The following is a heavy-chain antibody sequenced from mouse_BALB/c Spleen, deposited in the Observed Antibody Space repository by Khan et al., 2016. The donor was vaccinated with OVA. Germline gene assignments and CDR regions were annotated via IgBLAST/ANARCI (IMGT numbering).Heavy chain of an antibody. CDR2: ILPGSGRS. CDR1: GYTFSNYW. D-gene: IGHD2-3*01. Sequence: QVQLKQSGAELVKPGASVKISCKATGYTFSNYWIEWVKQRPGHGLEWIGEILPGSGRSNYNERFMGKATFTADTSSKPAYLQLSSLTSEDSAVFYCARQGGGYFSWFAYWGQGTLVTVSA. J-gene: IGHJ3*01. CDR3: ARQGGGYFSWFAY. V-gene: IGHV1-9*01.